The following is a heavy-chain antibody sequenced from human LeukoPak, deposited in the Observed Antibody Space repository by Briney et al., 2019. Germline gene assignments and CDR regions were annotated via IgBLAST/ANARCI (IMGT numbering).Heavy chain of an antibody. Sequence: PSETLSLTCTVSGGSISHYYWSWIRQPPGKGLEWIGYIYYSGSTNYNPSLKSRVTISVDTSKNQFSLKLSSVTAADTAVYYCARATYSSGWYADHNWFDPWGQGTLATVSS. CDR3: ARATYSSGWYADHNWFDP. CDR2: IYYSGST. V-gene: IGHV4-59*01. D-gene: IGHD6-19*01. J-gene: IGHJ5*02. CDR1: GGSISHYY.